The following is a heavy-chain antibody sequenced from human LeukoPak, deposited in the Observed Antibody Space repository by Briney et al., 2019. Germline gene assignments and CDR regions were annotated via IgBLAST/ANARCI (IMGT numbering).Heavy chain of an antibody. CDR3: ARDAAVGYFDL. D-gene: IGHD6-19*01. J-gene: IGHJ2*01. CDR2: ISSSGSTI. Sequence: GGSLRLSCAASGFTFSSYEMNWVRQAPGKGLEWVSYISSSGSTIYYADSVKGRFTTSRDNAKNSLYLQMNSLRAEDTAVYYCARDAAVGYFDLWGRGTLVTVSS. CDR1: GFTFSSYE. V-gene: IGHV3-48*03.